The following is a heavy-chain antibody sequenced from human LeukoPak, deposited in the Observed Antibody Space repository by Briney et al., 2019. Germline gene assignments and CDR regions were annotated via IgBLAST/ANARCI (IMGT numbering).Heavy chain of an antibody. D-gene: IGHD3-16*02. Sequence: PSETLSLTCTVSGGSISSYYWSWIRQPPGKGLEWIGYIYYSGSTNYNPSLKSRVTISVDTSKNQFSLKLSSVTAADTAVYYCARVLPEDYVWGSYRSFGFDYWGQGTLVTVSS. V-gene: IGHV4-59*01. J-gene: IGHJ4*02. CDR2: IYYSGST. CDR1: GGSISSYY. CDR3: ARVLPEDYVWGSYRSFGFDY.